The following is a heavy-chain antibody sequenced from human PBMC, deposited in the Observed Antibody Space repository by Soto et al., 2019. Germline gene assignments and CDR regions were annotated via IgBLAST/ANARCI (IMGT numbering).Heavy chain of an antibody. CDR1: GGTFSNYA. J-gene: IGHJ4*02. Sequence: AAPLNVSSKASGGTFSNYAINWVRQAPGQGLEWMGGIIPIFGTANYAQKFQGRVTITADESTSTAYLDLSSLRSEDTAVYYCARPVEMATISRSYLFYWGQGTLVTVSS. CDR3: ARPVEMATISRSYLFY. V-gene: IGHV1-69*01. CDR2: IIPIFGTA. D-gene: IGHD5-12*01.